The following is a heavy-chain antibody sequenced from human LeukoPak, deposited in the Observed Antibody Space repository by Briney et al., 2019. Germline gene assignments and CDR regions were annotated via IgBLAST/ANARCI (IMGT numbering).Heavy chain of an antibody. D-gene: IGHD3-10*01. Sequence: ASVKVSCKASGYTFTSSGISWVRQAPGQGLERMGWISVYNGYTNYAQNLQGRVTMTTDTSTSTAYMELRSLRSDDMAVYYCARAYGSGGIFDYWGQGALVTVSS. J-gene: IGHJ4*02. CDR2: ISVYNGYT. CDR1: GYTFTSSG. V-gene: IGHV1-18*03. CDR3: ARAYGSGGIFDY.